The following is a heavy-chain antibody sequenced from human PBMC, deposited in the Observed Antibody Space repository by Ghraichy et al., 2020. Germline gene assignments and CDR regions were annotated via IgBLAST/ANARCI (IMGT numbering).Heavy chain of an antibody. D-gene: IGHD3-22*01. CDR2: IKQDGSEK. CDR3: ASGTYYYDSRGYYLGHY. CDR1: GFTFSSYR. Sequence: GGSLRLSCAASGFTFSSYRMIWVRQAPGKGLEWVSNIKQDGSEKYYVDSVKGRFTISRDNAKNSLYLQMNSLRAEDTAVYYCASGTYYYDSRGYYLGHYWGQGTLVTVSS. V-gene: IGHV3-7*01. J-gene: IGHJ4*02.